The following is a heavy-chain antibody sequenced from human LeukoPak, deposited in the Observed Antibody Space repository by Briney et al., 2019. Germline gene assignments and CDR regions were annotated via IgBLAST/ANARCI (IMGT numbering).Heavy chain of an antibody. CDR3: ARGHIAARSNWFDP. Sequence: PSETLSLTCTVSGGSISSSSYYWGWIRQPPGKGLEWIGSIYYSGSTYYNPSLKSRVTISVDTSKNQFSLKLSSVTAADTAVYYCARGHIAARSNWFDPWGQGTLVTVSS. CDR2: IYYSGST. J-gene: IGHJ5*02. V-gene: IGHV4-39*07. CDR1: GGSISSSSYY. D-gene: IGHD6-6*01.